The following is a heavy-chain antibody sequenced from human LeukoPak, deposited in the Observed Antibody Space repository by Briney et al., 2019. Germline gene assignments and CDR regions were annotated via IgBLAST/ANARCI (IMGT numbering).Heavy chain of an antibody. J-gene: IGHJ6*02. CDR1: GGTFSSYA. CDR3: ASPGRGPDYYSMDV. V-gene: IGHV1-69*01. Sequence: ASVKVSCKASGGTFSSYAISWVRQAPGQGLEWMGGIIPIFGTANYAQKFQGRVTITADESTSTAYMDLNNLSYEDTAVYYCASPGRGPDYYSMDVWGQGTTVTVSS. D-gene: IGHD2-15*01. CDR2: IIPIFGTA.